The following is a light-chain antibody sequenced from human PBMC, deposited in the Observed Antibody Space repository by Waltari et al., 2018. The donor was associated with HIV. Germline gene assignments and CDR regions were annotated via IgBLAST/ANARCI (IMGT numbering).Light chain of an antibody. CDR3: QHYGSSPGT. V-gene: IGKV3-20*01. CDR1: QSVSCSS. J-gene: IGKJ1*01. Sequence: DIVLTQSPGPLSLSPGERATLPCRASQSVSCSSLSWYQQKPGQAPRLLMYCTSNRATGTPEMFSGSGSGTDFTLTISRLEPEDFAVYYCQHYGSSPGTFGQGTKVEI. CDR2: CTS.